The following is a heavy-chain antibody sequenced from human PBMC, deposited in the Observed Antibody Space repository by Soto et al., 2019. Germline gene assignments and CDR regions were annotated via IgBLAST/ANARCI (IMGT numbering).Heavy chain of an antibody. CDR1: GGSISSYY. J-gene: IGHJ3*02. CDR2: IYYSGST. CDR3: ARDLQLGSLGAFDI. V-gene: IGHV4-59*01. D-gene: IGHD7-27*01. Sequence: SETLSLTCTVSGGSISSYYWSWIRQPPGKGLEWIGYIYYSGSTNYNPSLKSRVTISVDTSKNQFSLKLSSVTAADTAVYYCARDLQLGSLGAFDIWGQGTMVTVSS.